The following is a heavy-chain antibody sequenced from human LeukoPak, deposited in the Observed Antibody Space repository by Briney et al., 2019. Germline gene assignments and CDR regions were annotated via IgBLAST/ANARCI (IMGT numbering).Heavy chain of an antibody. D-gene: IGHD4/OR15-4a*01. V-gene: IGHV3-7*01. Sequence: PGGSLRLSCAASGFTFSTYWMSWVRQAPGKGLEWVANIKEDGNRIYYVDSVKGRFTISRENAKNSLYLQMSSLRAEDTAVYYCARKVPYFDYWGQGTLVTVSS. J-gene: IGHJ4*02. CDR2: IKEDGNRI. CDR3: ARKVPYFDY. CDR1: GFTFSTYW.